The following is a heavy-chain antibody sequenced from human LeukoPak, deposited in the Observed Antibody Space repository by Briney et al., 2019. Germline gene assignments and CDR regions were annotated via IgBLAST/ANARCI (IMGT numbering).Heavy chain of an antibody. CDR2: IYAGGSV. Sequence: GGSLRLSCAASGFTVSSNYMSWVRQAPGKGLEWVSVIYAGGSVSYTDSVKGRFTISRDNSKNTLYLQMNSLRAEDTAVYYCARVDLDAFDIWGQGTMVTVSS. V-gene: IGHV3-53*01. CDR1: GFTVSSNY. CDR3: ARVDLDAFDI. J-gene: IGHJ3*02.